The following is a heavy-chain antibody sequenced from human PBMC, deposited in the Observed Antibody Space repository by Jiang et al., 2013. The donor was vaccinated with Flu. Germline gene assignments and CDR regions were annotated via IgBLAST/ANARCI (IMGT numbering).Heavy chain of an antibody. V-gene: IGHV3-23*01. J-gene: IGHJ6*03. Sequence: RLSCAASGFTFSSYAMSWVRQAPGKGLEWVSAISGSGGSTYYADSVKGRFTISRDNSKNTLYLQMNSLRAEDTAVYYCAKDGMMVVAANPPLPNLGRSLVYYYYYMDVWGKGATVTVSS. CDR3: AKDGMMVVAANPPLPNLGRSLVYYYYYMDV. CDR2: ISGSGGST. CDR1: GFTFSSYA. D-gene: IGHD2-15*01.